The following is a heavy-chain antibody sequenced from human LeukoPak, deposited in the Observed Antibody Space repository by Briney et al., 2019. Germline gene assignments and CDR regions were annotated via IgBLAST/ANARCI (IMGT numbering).Heavy chain of an antibody. CDR2: ISSSSSYI. V-gene: IGHV3-21*01. CDR1: GFTFSSYA. J-gene: IGHJ4*02. CDR3: ARAITNYGYIFDY. Sequence: PGGSLRLSCAASGFTFSSYAMNWVRQAPGKGLEWVSLISSSSSYIYYADSVKGRCTSSRDNAKNSLYLQMSSLRAEDTAVYYCARAITNYGYIFDYWGQGTLVTVSS. D-gene: IGHD5-18*01.